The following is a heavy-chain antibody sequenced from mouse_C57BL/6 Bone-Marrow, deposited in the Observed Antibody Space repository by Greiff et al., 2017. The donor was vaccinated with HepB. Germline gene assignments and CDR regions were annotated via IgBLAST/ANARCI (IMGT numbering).Heavy chain of an antibody. V-gene: IGHV2-5*01. D-gene: IGHD1-1*01. J-gene: IGHJ1*03. CDR2: IWRGGST. CDR1: GFSLTSYG. CDR3: AKSITTVVEDWYFDV. Sequence: VMLVESGPGLVQPSQSLSITCTVSGFSLTSYGVHWVRQSPGKGLEWLGVIWRGGSTDYNAAFMSRLSITKDNSKSQVFFKMNSLQADDTAIYYCAKSITTVVEDWYFDVWGTGTTVTVSS.